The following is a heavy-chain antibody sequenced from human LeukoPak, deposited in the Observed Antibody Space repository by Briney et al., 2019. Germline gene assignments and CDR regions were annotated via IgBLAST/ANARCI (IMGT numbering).Heavy chain of an antibody. CDR3: AKATAPHLGYAFDI. D-gene: IGHD7-27*01. CDR2: ISGRGANT. V-gene: IGHV3-23*01. J-gene: IGHJ3*02. CDR1: GFTFTNYA. Sequence: GGSLRLSCAASGFTFTNYAINWVRQAPGKGLEWVSAISGRGANTYYADSVKGRFTISRDNSKNTLYLQMGTLRAEDTAVYYCAKATAPHLGYAFDIWGQGTMVIVFS.